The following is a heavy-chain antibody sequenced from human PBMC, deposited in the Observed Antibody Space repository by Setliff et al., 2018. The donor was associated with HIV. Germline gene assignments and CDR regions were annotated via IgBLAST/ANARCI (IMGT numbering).Heavy chain of an antibody. CDR3: SRGTYYKGLDP. V-gene: IGHV4-31*11. J-gene: IGHJ5*02. CDR1: GGSINTGGYY. Sequence: PSETLSLTCVVSGGSINTGGYYWTWIRQVPGKGLEWIGSIYYTGTTNYNPSLESRLTISIDKSQNHFSLKLTSVTAADTALYFCSRGTYYKGLDPWGQGTLVTVSS. CDR2: IYYTGTT. D-gene: IGHD3-10*01.